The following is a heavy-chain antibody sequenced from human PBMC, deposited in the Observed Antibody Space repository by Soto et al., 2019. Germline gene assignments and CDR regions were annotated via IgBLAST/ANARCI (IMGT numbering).Heavy chain of an antibody. CDR2: IYYSGST. CDR3: ARDINGEDWFDP. V-gene: IGHV4-59*01. J-gene: IGHJ5*02. Sequence: SLTCTVSGGSISSYYWSWIRQPPGKGLEWIGYIYYSGSTNYNPSLKSRVTISVDTSKNQFSLKLSSVTAADTAVYYCARDINGEDWFDPWGQGTLVTVSS. CDR1: GGSISSYY. D-gene: IGHD2-8*01.